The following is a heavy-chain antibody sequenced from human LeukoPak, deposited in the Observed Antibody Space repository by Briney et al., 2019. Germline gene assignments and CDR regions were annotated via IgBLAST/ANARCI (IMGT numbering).Heavy chain of an antibody. CDR2: IGTAGDT. D-gene: IGHD3-10*01. Sequence: GGSLRLSCAASGFTFSSYDMHWVRQATGKGLEWVSAIGTAGDTYYPGSVKGRFTISRENAKNSLYLQMNSLRAGDTAVYYRARGGSGSTFDYWGQGTLVTVSS. V-gene: IGHV3-13*01. J-gene: IGHJ4*02. CDR3: ARGGSGSTFDY. CDR1: GFTFSSYD.